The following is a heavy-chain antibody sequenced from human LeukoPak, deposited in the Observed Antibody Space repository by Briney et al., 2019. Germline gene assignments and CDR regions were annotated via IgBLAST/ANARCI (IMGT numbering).Heavy chain of an antibody. J-gene: IGHJ4*02. CDR2: INQGGSDK. CDR1: GFTFSGHW. Sequence: GGSLRLSCAASGFTFSGHWMSWVRQAPGKGLEWVANINQGGSDKYYVHSVKGRFTISRDNANNLLYLQMNSLRGEDTAVYYCTRDRSRAEDDWGQGTLVTVSS. V-gene: IGHV3-7*01. CDR3: TRDRSRAEDD. D-gene: IGHD1-14*01.